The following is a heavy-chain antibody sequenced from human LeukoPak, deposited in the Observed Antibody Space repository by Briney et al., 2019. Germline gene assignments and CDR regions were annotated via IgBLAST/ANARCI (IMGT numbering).Heavy chain of an antibody. D-gene: IGHD3-22*01. CDR1: GGTFSSYA. Sequence: ASVKVSCKASGGTFSSYAISWVRQAPGQGLEWMGGIIPIFGTANYAQKFQGRVTITADESTSTAYMELSSLRSEDTAVYYCARVNYHDSSGYYSPVDYWGQGTLVTVSS. CDR2: IIPIFGTA. V-gene: IGHV1-69*13. J-gene: IGHJ4*02. CDR3: ARVNYHDSSGYYSPVDY.